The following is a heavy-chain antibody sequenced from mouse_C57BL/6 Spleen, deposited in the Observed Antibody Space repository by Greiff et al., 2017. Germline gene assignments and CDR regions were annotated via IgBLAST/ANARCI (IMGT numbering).Heavy chain of an antibody. D-gene: IGHD1-1*01. CDR2: IYPGSGST. V-gene: IGHV1-55*01. J-gene: IGHJ1*03. CDR1: GYTFTSYW. Sequence: QVQLQQPGAELVKPGASVKMSCKASGYTFTSYWITWVKQRPGQGLEWIGDIYPGSGSTNYNEKFKSKATLTVDTSSSTAYMQLSSLTSEASAVYYCARLYYGSSYGYCDVWGTGTTVTVSS. CDR3: ARLYYGSSYGYCDV.